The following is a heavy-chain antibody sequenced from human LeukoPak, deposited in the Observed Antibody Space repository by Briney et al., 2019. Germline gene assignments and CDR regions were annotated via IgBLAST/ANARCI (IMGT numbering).Heavy chain of an antibody. CDR3: AGVVAAT. D-gene: IGHD2-15*01. J-gene: IGHJ5*02. Sequence: SETLSLTCAVYGGSFSGYYWSWIRQPPGKGLEWIGEINHSGSTNYNPSLKSRVTISVDTSKNQFSLKLSSVTAADTAVYYCAGVVAATWGQGTLVTVSS. V-gene: IGHV4-34*01. CDR1: GGSFSGYY. CDR2: INHSGST.